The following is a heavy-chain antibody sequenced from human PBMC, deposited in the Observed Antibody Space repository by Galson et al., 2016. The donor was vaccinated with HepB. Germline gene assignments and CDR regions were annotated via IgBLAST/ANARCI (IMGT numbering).Heavy chain of an antibody. CDR2: IRSKAKSYAT. V-gene: IGHV3-73*01. D-gene: IGHD6-13*01. Sequence: SLRLSCAASGFTFSGSAMHWVRQASGKGREWVGRIRSKAKSYATSYAASVKGRFTISRDDSKNTAYLQMNSLKIEDTAVYYCTRHTGGIAAAGTDYWGQGTLVTVSS. J-gene: IGHJ4*02. CDR1: GFTFSGSA. CDR3: TRHTGGIAAAGTDY.